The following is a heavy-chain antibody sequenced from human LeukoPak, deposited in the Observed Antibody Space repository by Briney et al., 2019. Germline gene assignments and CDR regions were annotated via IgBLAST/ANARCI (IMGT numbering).Heavy chain of an antibody. CDR1: GYTFSDYY. Sequence: ASVKVSCKTSGYTFSDYYIHWIRQAPGQGLEWVGWINPNSGDTHYPQKFQGRVTLTRDTSISTAYMELSRLKSDDTAVYYCAREDSSGYYFDAFDIWGQGTMVTVSS. CDR3: AREDSSGYYFDAFDI. V-gene: IGHV1-2*02. J-gene: IGHJ3*02. CDR2: INPNSGDT. D-gene: IGHD3-22*01.